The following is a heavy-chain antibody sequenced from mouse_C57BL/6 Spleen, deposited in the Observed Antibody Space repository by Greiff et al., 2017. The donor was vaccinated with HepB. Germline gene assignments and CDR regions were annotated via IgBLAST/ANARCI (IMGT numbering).Heavy chain of an antibody. D-gene: IGHD2-4*01. J-gene: IGHJ4*01. Sequence: EVKLVESGGGLVKPGGSLKLSCAASGFTFSDYGMHWVRQAPEKGLEWVAYISSGSSTIYYADTVKGRFTISRDNAKNTLFLQMTSLRSEDTAMYYCARGRDYDDDMDYWGQGTSVTVSS. CDR3: ARGRDYDDDMDY. CDR1: GFTFSDYG. V-gene: IGHV5-17*01. CDR2: ISSGSSTI.